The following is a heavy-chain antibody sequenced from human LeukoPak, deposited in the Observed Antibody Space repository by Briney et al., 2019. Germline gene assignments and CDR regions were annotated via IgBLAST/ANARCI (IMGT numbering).Heavy chain of an antibody. CDR3: ARVSGVAGIDY. Sequence: PGGSLRLSCAASGFTFSSYSMNWVRQAPGKGLEWVSYISSSSSYTNYADSVKGRFTISRDNAKNSLYLQMNSLRAEDTAVYYCARVSGVAGIDYWGQGTLVTVSS. V-gene: IGHV3-21*05. J-gene: IGHJ4*02. CDR2: ISSSSSYT. CDR1: GFTFSSYS. D-gene: IGHD6-19*01.